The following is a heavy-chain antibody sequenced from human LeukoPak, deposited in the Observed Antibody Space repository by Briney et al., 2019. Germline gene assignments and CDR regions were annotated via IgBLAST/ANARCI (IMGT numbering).Heavy chain of an antibody. CDR2: INPNSGGT. D-gene: IGHD6-13*01. CDR3: ARDRSWYVGWFDP. V-gene: IGHV1-2*02. J-gene: IGHJ5*02. CDR1: GYTFTGYY. Sequence: ASVKVSCKASGYTFTGYYMHWVRPAPGQGLEWMGWINPNSGGTNYAQKFQGRVTMTRDTSISTAYMELSRLRSDDTAVYYCARDRSWYVGWFDPWGQGTLVTVSS.